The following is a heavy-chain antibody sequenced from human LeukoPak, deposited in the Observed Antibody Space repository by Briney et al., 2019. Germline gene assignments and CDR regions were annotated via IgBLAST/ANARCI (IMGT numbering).Heavy chain of an antibody. D-gene: IGHD6-13*01. CDR3: ARDKRTSIAESGTFDY. J-gene: IGHJ4*02. CDR1: GFTFSSYA. CDR2: ISGSGGST. V-gene: IGHV3-23*01. Sequence: GGSLRLSCAASGFTFSSYAMSWVRQAPGKGLEWVSAISGSGGSTYYADSVKGRFTISRDKFKNTLYVQMNSPRAEDTAVYYCARDKRTSIAESGTFDYWGQGTLVTVSS.